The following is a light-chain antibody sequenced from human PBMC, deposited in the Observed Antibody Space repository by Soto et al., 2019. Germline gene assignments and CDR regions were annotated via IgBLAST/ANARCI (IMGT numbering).Light chain of an antibody. CDR3: QTWATGIRV. V-gene: IGLV4-69*01. J-gene: IGLJ3*02. CDR1: SGHSNYA. CDR2: LNSDGSH. Sequence: QSVLTQSPSASASLGASVKLTCTLSSGHSNYAIAWHQQQPEKGPRYSMNLNSDGSHTKGDGIPDRFSGSSSGAERYLTISSLQSEDEADYYCQTWATGIRVFGGGTKLTVL.